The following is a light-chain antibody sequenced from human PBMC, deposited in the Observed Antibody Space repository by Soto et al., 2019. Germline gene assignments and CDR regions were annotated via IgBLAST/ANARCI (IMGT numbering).Light chain of an antibody. CDR3: QQYHIWPPLT. CDR1: QNINDK. V-gene: IGKV3-15*01. J-gene: IGKJ4*01. CDR2: GAS. Sequence: EIVMTQSPDTLSVSPGERVTLSCRASQNINDKLAWYQQRPGQPPRLLFYGASTRASNVPARFSGSGSATEFTLTISSLQSEDFALYYCQQYHIWPPLTFGGWTRLEIK.